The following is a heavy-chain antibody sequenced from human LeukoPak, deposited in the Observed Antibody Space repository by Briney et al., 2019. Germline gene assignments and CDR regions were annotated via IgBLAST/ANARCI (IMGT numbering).Heavy chain of an antibody. CDR2: ISSSSSYI. J-gene: IGHJ4*02. CDR3: ARDSHYYDSSGSQSD. Sequence: GGSLRLSCAASGFTFSSYSMNWVRQAPGKGLEWVSSISSSSSYIYYADSVKGRFTISRDNAKNSLYLQMNSLRAEDTAVYYCARDSHYYDSSGSQSDWGQGTLVTVSS. V-gene: IGHV3-21*01. D-gene: IGHD3-22*01. CDR1: GFTFSSYS.